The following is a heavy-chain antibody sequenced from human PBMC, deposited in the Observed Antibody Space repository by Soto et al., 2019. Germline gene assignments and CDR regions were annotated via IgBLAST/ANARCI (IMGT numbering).Heavy chain of an antibody. CDR3: AREGNNADDWGYDAFDI. CDR2: MNPNSGNT. V-gene: IGHV1-8*01. Sequence: ASVKVSCKASGYTFTSYDINWVRQATGQGLEWMGWMNPNSGNTGYAQKFQGRVTMTRNTSISTAYMELSSLRSEDTAVYYCAREGNNADDWGYDAFDIWGQGTMVTVSS. J-gene: IGHJ3*02. D-gene: IGHD7-27*01. CDR1: GYTFTSYD.